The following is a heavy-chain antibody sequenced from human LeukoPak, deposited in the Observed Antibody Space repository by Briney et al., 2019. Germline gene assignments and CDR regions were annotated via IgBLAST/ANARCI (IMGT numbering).Heavy chain of an antibody. D-gene: IGHD6-19*01. CDR3: ATAPNSSGWYFGDY. CDR1: GFTFSSYA. V-gene: IGHV3-23*01. Sequence: PGGSLRLSCAASGFTFSSYAMAWVRQAPGKGLEWVSAISGSGGSTYYADSVKGRFTISRDNSKNTLYLQMKSLRAEDTAVYYCATAPNSSGWYFGDYWGQGSLVTVSS. J-gene: IGHJ4*02. CDR2: ISGSGGST.